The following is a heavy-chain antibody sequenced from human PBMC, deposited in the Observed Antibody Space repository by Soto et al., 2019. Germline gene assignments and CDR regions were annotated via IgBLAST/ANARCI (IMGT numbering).Heavy chain of an antibody. V-gene: IGHV3-23*01. CDR3: AKDMSSLR. CDR1: VYTFNSYS. D-gene: IGHD3-10*01. CDR2: ISGSGGST. Sequence: PGGTMRLSCAASVYTFNSYSMSWVRQAPGKGLEWVSAISGSGGSTYYADSVKGRFTISRDNSKNTLYLQMNSLRAEDTAVYYCAKDMSSLRGGQGTRVTVSA. J-gene: IGHJ4*02.